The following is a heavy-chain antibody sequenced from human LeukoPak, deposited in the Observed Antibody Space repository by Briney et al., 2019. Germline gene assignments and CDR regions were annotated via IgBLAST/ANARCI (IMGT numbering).Heavy chain of an antibody. Sequence: GGSLRLSCAASGFTFSSYGMSWVRQAPGKGLEWVSAISGSGGSTYYADSVKGRFTISRDNAKNSLYLQMNSLRAEDTAVYYCARASGLIDYWGQGTLVTVSS. CDR1: GFTFSSYG. J-gene: IGHJ4*02. CDR3: ARASGLIDY. CDR2: ISGSGGST. V-gene: IGHV3-23*01.